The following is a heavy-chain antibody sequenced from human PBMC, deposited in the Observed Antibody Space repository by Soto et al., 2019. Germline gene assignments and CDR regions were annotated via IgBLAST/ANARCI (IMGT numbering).Heavy chain of an antibody. CDR2: INAGNGNT. CDR3: ARNGLWFGEWVDV. J-gene: IGHJ6*02. D-gene: IGHD3-10*01. CDR1: GYTFTSYV. Sequence: QVQLVQSGAEVKKPGASVKVSCKASGYTFTSYVMHWVRQAPGQRLEWMGWINAGNGNTKYSQKFQGRVTITRDTSASTAYMELSSLRSEDTAVYYCARNGLWFGEWVDVWGQGTTVTVSS. V-gene: IGHV1-3*01.